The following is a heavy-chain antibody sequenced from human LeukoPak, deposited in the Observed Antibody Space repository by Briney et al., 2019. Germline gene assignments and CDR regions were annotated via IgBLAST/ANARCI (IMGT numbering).Heavy chain of an antibody. V-gene: IGHV4-34*01. CDR3: ASATYYYDSTGYPYFDY. Sequence: SETLSLTCAVYGGSFSGYYWSWIRQPPGKGLEWIGEINHSGSTNYNPSLKSRVTISVDTSKNQFSLKLSSVTAADTAVYYCASATYYYDSTGYPYFDYWGQGTLVTVSS. J-gene: IGHJ4*02. CDR1: GGSFSGYY. D-gene: IGHD3-22*01. CDR2: INHSGST.